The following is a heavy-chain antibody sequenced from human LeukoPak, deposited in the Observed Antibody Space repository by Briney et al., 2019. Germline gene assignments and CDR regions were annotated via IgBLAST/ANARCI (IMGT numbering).Heavy chain of an antibody. Sequence: GGSLRLSCAASGFTFSDYYMSWIRQAPGKGLEWVSYISSSGSTIYYADSVKGRFTISRDNAKNSLYLQMNSLRAEDTAVYYCARVLPIAPAHIIGPHYFDYWGQGTLVTVSS. V-gene: IGHV3-11*04. D-gene: IGHD2-21*01. J-gene: IGHJ4*02. CDR2: ISSSGSTI. CDR3: ARVLPIAPAHIIGPHYFDY. CDR1: GFTFSDYY.